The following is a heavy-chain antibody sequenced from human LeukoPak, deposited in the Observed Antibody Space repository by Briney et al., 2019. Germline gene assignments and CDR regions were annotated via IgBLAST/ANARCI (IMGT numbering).Heavy chain of an antibody. CDR2: INHSRST. CDR3: ARGAVVDYDFWSGYRRYYYYGMDV. Sequence: ETLSLTXAVYGGSFXGYYWSWIRQPPGKGLEWIGEINHSRSTNYNPSLKSRVTISVDTSKNQFSLKLSSVTAADTAVYYCARGAVVDYDFWSGYRRYYYYGMDVWGQGTTVTVSS. D-gene: IGHD3-3*01. V-gene: IGHV4-34*01. J-gene: IGHJ6*02. CDR1: GGSFXGYY.